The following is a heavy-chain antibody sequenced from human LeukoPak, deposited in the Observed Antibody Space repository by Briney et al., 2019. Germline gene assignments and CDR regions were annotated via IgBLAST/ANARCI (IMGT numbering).Heavy chain of an antibody. V-gene: IGHV4-39*01. CDR1: GGSISSSSYF. CDR2: TFYSGAT. D-gene: IGHD2-2*01. Sequence: SETLSLTCTVSGGSISSSSYFWAWIRQPPGKGLEWIGTTFYSGATCYNPSLKSRVTISVDTSKNQFSLKLSSVTAADTAVYFCARLRRYRSSTSCYFGQLDYWGQGTLVTVSS. J-gene: IGHJ4*02. CDR3: ARLRRYRSSTSCYFGQLDY.